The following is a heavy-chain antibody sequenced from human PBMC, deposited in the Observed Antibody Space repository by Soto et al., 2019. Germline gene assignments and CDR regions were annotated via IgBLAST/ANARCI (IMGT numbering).Heavy chain of an antibody. CDR1: GFTVSIYA. J-gene: IGHJ4*02. V-gene: IGHV3-23*01. Sequence: EMQLLESGGGLVQAGGSLRLSCAASGFTVSIYALNWVRHAPGKGLEWVSGISASTYYADSVKGRFTISRDTSKNTLYLQMNSLRAEDTAIYFCAIRMYSTRWYYLDYWGQGTLVTVSS. D-gene: IGHD6-13*01. CDR2: ISAST. CDR3: AIRMYSTRWYYLDY.